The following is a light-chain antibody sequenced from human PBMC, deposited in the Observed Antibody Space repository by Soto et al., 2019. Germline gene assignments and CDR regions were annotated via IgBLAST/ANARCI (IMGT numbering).Light chain of an antibody. CDR3: QQRANWPPWT. V-gene: IGKV3D-20*02. Sequence: EIVLTQSPGTLSLSPGERATLSCRASQSVSSSYLAWYQQKPGQAPRLIYDASNRATGIPARFSGSGSGTDFNLTISSLEPEDFAVYYCQQRANWPPWTFGQGTKVDIK. CDR2: DAS. J-gene: IGKJ1*01. CDR1: QSVSSSY.